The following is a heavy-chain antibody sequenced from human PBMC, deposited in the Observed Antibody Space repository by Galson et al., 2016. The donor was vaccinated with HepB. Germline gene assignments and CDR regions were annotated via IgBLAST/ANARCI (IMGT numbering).Heavy chain of an antibody. CDR3: AREGATSIGGFGY. Sequence: SVKVSCKASGYTFTGYVIQWVRQAPGQGLEWMGSINPNNGGTNSAQKFQGRVTMTRDTSISTAYMELSNLRSEDSAMYYCAREGATSIGGFGYWGQGTLVTVSS. J-gene: IGHJ4*02. D-gene: IGHD1-26*01. CDR1: GYTFTGYV. CDR2: INPNNGGT. V-gene: IGHV1-2*02.